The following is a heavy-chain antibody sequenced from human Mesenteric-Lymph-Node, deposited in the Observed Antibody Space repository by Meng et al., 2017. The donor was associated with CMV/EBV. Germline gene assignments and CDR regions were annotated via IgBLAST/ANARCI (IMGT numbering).Heavy chain of an antibody. Sequence: GSLRLSCTVSGGSISSYYWSWIRQPPGKGLEWIGYIYYSGSTNYNPSLKSRVTISVDTSKNQFSLKLSSVTAADTAVYYCARDGGYSSSWTYFDYWGQGTLVTVSS. V-gene: IGHV4-59*01. CDR2: IYYSGST. J-gene: IGHJ4*02. D-gene: IGHD6-6*01. CDR3: ARDGGYSSSWTYFDY. CDR1: GGSISSYY.